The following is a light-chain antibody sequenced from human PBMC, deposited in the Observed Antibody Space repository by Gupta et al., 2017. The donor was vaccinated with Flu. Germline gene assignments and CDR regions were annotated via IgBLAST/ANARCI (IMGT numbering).Light chain of an antibody. Sequence: DIQMTQSPSTLSAFVGDRVTITCRASQSITSWLAWYQQKPGKAPKLLIYKASNLESGVPSRFSGSGSGTEFTLTISSLQPDDFATYYCQQYKSYPWTFGRGTKVEI. J-gene: IGKJ1*01. CDR3: QQYKSYPWT. CDR2: KAS. CDR1: QSITSW. V-gene: IGKV1-5*03.